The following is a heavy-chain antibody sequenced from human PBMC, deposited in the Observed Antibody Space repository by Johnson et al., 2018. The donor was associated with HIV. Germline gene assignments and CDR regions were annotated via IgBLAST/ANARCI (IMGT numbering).Heavy chain of an antibody. CDR2: VSYDGSER. V-gene: IGHV3-30*04. J-gene: IGHJ3*02. CDR3: AKDRQWGPRDAFDI. CDR1: GFSFSSYA. D-gene: IGHD6-19*01. Sequence: QVQLVESGGGVVQPGRSLRLSCAASGFSFSSYAMHWVRQAPGKGLEWVAVVSYDGSERYYADSVKGRFTISRDNSKNTLYLQMNSLRAEDTAVYYCAKDRQWGPRDAFDIWGQGTMVTVSS.